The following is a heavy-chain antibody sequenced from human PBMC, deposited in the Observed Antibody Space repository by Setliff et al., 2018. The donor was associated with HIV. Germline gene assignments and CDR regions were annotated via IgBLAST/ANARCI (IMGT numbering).Heavy chain of an antibody. CDR2: ISYDGSNK. CDR3: ARDLMVVAAYYYYYGMDV. D-gene: IGHD2-15*01. J-gene: IGHJ6*02. V-gene: IGHV3-30-3*01. CDR1: GFTFSSYA. Sequence: GGSLRLSCAASGFTFSSYAMHWVRQAPGKGLEWVAVISYDGSNKYYADSVKGRFTISRDNPKNTLYLQMNSLRAEDTAVYYCARDLMVVAAYYYYYGMDVWGQGTTVTVSS.